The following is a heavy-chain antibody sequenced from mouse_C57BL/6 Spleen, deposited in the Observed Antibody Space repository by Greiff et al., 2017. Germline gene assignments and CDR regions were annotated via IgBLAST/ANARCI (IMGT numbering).Heavy chain of an antibody. V-gene: IGHV1-81*01. D-gene: IGHD2-5*01. Sequence: LVESGAELARPGASVKLSCKASGYTFTSYGISWVKQRTGQGLEWIGEIYPRSGNTYYNEKFKGKATLTADKSSSTAYMELRSLTSEDSAVYFCARERDSNYVLYWGQGTTLTVSS. CDR1: GYTFTSYG. CDR2: IYPRSGNT. CDR3: ARERDSNYVLY. J-gene: IGHJ2*01.